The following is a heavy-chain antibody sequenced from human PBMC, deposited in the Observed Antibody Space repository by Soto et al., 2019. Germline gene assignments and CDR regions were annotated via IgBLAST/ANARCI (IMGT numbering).Heavy chain of an antibody. V-gene: IGHV3-23*01. CDR2: ISSSGGST. CDR3: TNRKLATRPYGPAFDV. D-gene: IGHD6-6*01. Sequence: GGSLRLSCAASGFTFSNYAMSWVRQAPGKGLQWVSAISSSGGSTYYPDSVKGRFTISRDNSKNTLFLQMNSLRAEDTAVYYCTNRKLATRPYGPAFDVWGQGTMVTVSS. CDR1: GFTFSNYA. J-gene: IGHJ3*01.